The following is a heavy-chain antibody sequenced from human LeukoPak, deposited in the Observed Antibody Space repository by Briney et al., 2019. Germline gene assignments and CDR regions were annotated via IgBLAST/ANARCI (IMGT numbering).Heavy chain of an antibody. D-gene: IGHD4-17*01. CDR3: ARDSHGDYNSGY. CDR1: GYTFTSYG. J-gene: IGHJ4*02. Sequence: ASVKVSCKASGYTFTSYGISWVRQAPGQGLEWMGWISAYNGNTNYAQKLQGRVTMTTDTSTSTAYMELRSLRSDNTAVYYCARDSHGDYNSGYWGQGTLVTVSS. V-gene: IGHV1-18*01. CDR2: ISAYNGNT.